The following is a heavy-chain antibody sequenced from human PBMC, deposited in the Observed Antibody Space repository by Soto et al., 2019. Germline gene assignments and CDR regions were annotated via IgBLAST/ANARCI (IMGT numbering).Heavy chain of an antibody. CDR1: GLPFSTYA. D-gene: IGHD6-19*01. CDR3: ARRTSGWYLDY. Sequence: EVQLLESGGGLVQPGGSLNLSGAALGLPFSTYALGWVRQAPGKGLDWVSVISVSGGRTYYADSVKGRFTISRDNSKNTLYLQMNSLRAEDTAVYYCARRTSGWYLDYWGQGTLVTVSS. J-gene: IGHJ4*02. CDR2: ISVSGGRT. V-gene: IGHV3-23*01.